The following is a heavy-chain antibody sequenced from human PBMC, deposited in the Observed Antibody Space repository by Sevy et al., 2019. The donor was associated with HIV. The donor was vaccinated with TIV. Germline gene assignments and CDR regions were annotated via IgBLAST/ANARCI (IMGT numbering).Heavy chain of an antibody. V-gene: IGHV3-53*01. Sequence: GGSLRLSCAASGFTISSNYLSWVRQVPGKGLEWVSVIYGNHSTYYADFVKGRLTIPTDNSMNTLYLQMNSLRAEDTAIYYCARGEQWLSFNYWGQGTLVTVSS. CDR1: GFTISSNY. J-gene: IGHJ4*02. CDR3: ARGEQWLSFNY. CDR2: IYGNHST. D-gene: IGHD6-19*01.